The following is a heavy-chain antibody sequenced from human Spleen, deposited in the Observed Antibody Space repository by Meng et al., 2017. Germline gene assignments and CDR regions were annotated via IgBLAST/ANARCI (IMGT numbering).Heavy chain of an antibody. V-gene: IGHV1-18*04. Sequence: GESLKISCKPSGYNFPDYWLHWVRRAPGQGLEWMGWISAYNSNTTYAQKLQGRVTMTTDTSTSTAYMELRSLRSGDTAVYYCARDGYSYGLYDFDYWGQGTLVTVSS. CDR2: ISAYNSNT. D-gene: IGHD5-18*01. CDR3: ARDGYSYGLYDFDY. J-gene: IGHJ4*02. CDR1: GYNFPDYW.